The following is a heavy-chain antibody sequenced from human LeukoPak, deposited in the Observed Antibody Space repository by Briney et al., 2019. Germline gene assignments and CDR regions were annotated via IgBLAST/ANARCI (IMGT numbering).Heavy chain of an antibody. Sequence: ASVKISCKASGYTFTDYYMHWVQQAPGKGLEWVGLVDPEDGETIYAEKFQGRVTITADTSTDTAYMELSSLRSEDTAVYYCATDRGVKVGATFDAFDIWGQGTMVTVSS. CDR3: ATDRGVKVGATFDAFDI. CDR2: VDPEDGET. D-gene: IGHD1-26*01. V-gene: IGHV1-69-2*01. J-gene: IGHJ3*02. CDR1: GYTFTDYY.